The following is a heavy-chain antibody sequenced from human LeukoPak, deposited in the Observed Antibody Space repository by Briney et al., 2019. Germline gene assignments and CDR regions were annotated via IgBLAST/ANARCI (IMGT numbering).Heavy chain of an antibody. CDR1: GFTFSSYA. CDR3: AKVVGSSGYYLASDY. D-gene: IGHD3-22*01. Sequence: PGGSLRLSCAASGFTFSSYAMSWVRQAPGKGLGWVSAISGSGGSTYYADSVKGRFTISRDNSKNTLYLQMNSLRAEDTAVYYCAKVVGSSGYYLASDYWGQGTLVTVSS. V-gene: IGHV3-23*01. J-gene: IGHJ4*02. CDR2: ISGSGGST.